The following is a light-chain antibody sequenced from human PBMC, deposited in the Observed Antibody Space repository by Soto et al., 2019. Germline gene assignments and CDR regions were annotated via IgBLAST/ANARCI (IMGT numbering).Light chain of an antibody. Sequence: QSVLTQPPSVSGAPGQSITISCTGSNSNIGAGYDVHWYKQLPGTAPKLLIYDNKKRPSGVPDRFTGSKSGSSASLAITGLQAEDEADYYCQSYDSRLSGVFGGGTKVNVL. CDR2: DNK. CDR1: NSNIGAGYD. CDR3: QSYDSRLSGV. V-gene: IGLV1-40*01. J-gene: IGLJ3*02.